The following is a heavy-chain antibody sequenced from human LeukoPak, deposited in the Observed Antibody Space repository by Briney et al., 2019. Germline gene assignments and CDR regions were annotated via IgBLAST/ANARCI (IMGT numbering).Heavy chain of an antibody. D-gene: IGHD3-3*01. CDR3: ARSAFRRYDFWSGSEGAAGDNWFGP. CDR1: GYTFTSYY. Sequence: ASVKVSCKASGYTFTSYYMHWVRQAPGQGLEWMGIINPSGGSTSYAQKFQGRVTMTRDTSTSTVYMELSSLRSEDTAVYYCARSAFRRYDFWSGSEGAAGDNWFGPWGQGTLVTVSS. J-gene: IGHJ5*02. CDR2: INPSGGST. V-gene: IGHV1-46*01.